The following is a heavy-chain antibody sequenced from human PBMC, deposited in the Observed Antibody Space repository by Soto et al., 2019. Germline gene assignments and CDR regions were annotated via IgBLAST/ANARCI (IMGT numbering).Heavy chain of an antibody. CDR3: ARRLGYCSSTSCTRFDY. V-gene: IGHV4-34*01. CDR2: INHSGST. CDR1: GGSFSGYY. J-gene: IGHJ4*02. Sequence: ASETLSLTCAVCGGSFSGYYWSLIRQPQGKGLEWIGEINHSGSTNYNPPLKSRVTISVDTSKNQFSLKLSSVTAADTAVYYCARRLGYCSSTSCTRFDYWGQGTLVTVSS. D-gene: IGHD2-2*01.